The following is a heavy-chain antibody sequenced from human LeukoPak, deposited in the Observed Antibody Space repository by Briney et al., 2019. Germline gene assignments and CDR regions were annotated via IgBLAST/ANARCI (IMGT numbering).Heavy chain of an antibody. CDR2: IYYTGTT. D-gene: IGHD3-22*01. V-gene: IGHV4-59*12. CDR3: ARGRYYYRSSHSDSKHPQNDY. CDR1: GGSISGYY. Sequence: SETLSLTCTVSGGSISGYYWSWIRQPPGKGLEWIGYIYYTGTTDYNPSLKSRVTISVDTSKNQFSLKLSSVTAADTAVYYCARGRYYYRSSHSDSKHPQNDYWGQGTLVTVSS. J-gene: IGHJ4*02.